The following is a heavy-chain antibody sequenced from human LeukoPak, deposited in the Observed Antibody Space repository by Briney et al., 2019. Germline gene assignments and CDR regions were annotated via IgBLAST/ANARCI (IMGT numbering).Heavy chain of an antibody. Sequence: ASVKVSCKASGYTFTSYGISWVRQAPGQVLEWMGWISAYNGNTNYAQKLQGRVTMTTDTSTSTAYMELRSLRSDDKAVYYCARDLRGDYVFDYWGQGTLVTVSS. J-gene: IGHJ4*02. V-gene: IGHV1-18*01. CDR3: ARDLRGDYVFDY. CDR1: GYTFTSYG. D-gene: IGHD3-10*02. CDR2: ISAYNGNT.